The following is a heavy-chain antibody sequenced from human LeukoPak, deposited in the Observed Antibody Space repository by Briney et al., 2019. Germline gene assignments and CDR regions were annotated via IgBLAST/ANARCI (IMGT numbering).Heavy chain of an antibody. V-gene: IGHV3-49*04. CDR3: TRASSGSYAKWLDSYYFDY. CDR2: IRSKAYGGTT. D-gene: IGHD1-26*01. Sequence: GGSLRLSCTASGFTFGDYAMSWVRQAPGKGLEWVGFIRSKAYGGTTEYAASVKGRFTISRDDSKSIAYLQMNSLKTEDTAVYYCTRASSGSYAKWLDSYYFDYWGQGTLVTVSS. J-gene: IGHJ4*02. CDR1: GFTFGDYA.